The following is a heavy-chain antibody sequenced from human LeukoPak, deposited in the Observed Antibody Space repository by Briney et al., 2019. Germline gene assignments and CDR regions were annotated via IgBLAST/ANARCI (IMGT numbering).Heavy chain of an antibody. D-gene: IGHD3-3*01. Sequence: SVKVSCKASGGAFSSYAISWVRQAPGQGLEWMGRIIPIFGIANYAQTFQGRVTITADKSTSTAYMELSSLRSEDTAVYYCASSPVTIFGVVIPPWGYYGMDVWGQGTTVTVSS. CDR2: IIPIFGIA. V-gene: IGHV1-69*10. J-gene: IGHJ6*02. CDR1: GGAFSSYA. CDR3: ASSPVTIFGVVIPPWGYYGMDV.